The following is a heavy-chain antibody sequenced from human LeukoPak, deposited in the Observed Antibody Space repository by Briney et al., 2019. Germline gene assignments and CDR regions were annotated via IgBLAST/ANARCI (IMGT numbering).Heavy chain of an antibody. Sequence: PGGSLRLSCAASGFTFSNYWMSWVRQAPGKGLEWVANIKRDGSEKYYVDSVKGRFTIYRDNAKNSLYLQMNSLRAEDTALYYCARSRSGDYWGQGTLVTVSS. CDR1: GFTFSNYW. V-gene: IGHV3-7*01. CDR3: ARSRSGDY. D-gene: IGHD3-16*02. CDR2: IKRDGSEK. J-gene: IGHJ4*02.